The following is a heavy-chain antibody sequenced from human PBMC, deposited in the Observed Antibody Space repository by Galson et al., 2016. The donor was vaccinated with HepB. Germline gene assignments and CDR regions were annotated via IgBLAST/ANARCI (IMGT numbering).Heavy chain of an antibody. CDR1: GGSISSGDYY. CDR3: ARETDFDWSSDV. J-gene: IGHJ6*02. D-gene: IGHD3-9*01. CDR2: IYYSGST. V-gene: IGHV4-30-4*01. Sequence: TLSLTCSVSGGSISSGDYYWSWIRQPPGKGLEWIGYIYYSGSTYFNPSLKSRVTISVDTSKNQFSLKLSSVTAADTAVYYCARETDFDWSSDVWGQGTTVTVSS.